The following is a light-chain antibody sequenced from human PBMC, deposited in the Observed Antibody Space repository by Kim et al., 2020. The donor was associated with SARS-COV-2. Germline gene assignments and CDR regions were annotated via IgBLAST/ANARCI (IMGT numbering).Light chain of an antibody. CDR2: YAS. CDR3: HQTSSFPT. J-gene: IGKJ5*01. V-gene: IGKV6-21*02. Sequence: SVTPRQRITITCRASQGIGISLHWYQQKPDQSPKLVIKYASQSISGVPSRFSGSGSGTEFTLTINSLEAEDAATYYCHQTSSFPTFGQGTRLEIK. CDR1: QGIGIS.